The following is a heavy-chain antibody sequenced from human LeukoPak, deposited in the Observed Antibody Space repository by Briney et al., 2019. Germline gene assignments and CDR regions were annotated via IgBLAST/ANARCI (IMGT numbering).Heavy chain of an antibody. V-gene: IGHV3-21*01. Sequence: GGSLRLSCAASGYKFSSYVMRWVRQAPGKGLEWGSFISRSSRYMYYADSVKRRFTISRDNAKNSLYLQMNRLRAEDTAVYYCAKEGAASAFDIWGQGSMVTVSS. J-gene: IGHJ3*02. D-gene: IGHD1-26*01. CDR1: GYKFSSYV. CDR3: AKEGAASAFDI. CDR2: ISRSSRYM.